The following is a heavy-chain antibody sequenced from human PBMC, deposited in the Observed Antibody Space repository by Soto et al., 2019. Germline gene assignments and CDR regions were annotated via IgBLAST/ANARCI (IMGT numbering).Heavy chain of an antibody. J-gene: IGHJ5*02. CDR2: ITSSSSTI. CDR1: GFTFSTYS. V-gene: IGHV3-48*02. D-gene: IGHD6-13*01. Sequence: LRLSCAASGFTFSTYSMNWVRQAPGKGLEWIAYITSSSSTIFYADSVKGRFTISRDNAKNSLYLQMNSLRDEDTSVYYCARDNGIAGSFDPWGQGTLVTVSS. CDR3: ARDNGIAGSFDP.